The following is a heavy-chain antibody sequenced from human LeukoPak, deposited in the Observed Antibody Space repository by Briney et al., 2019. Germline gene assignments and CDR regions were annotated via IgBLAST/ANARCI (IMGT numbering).Heavy chain of an antibody. CDR2: ISSSSSYI. CDR3: VRDRGTYRPIDY. Sequence: GGSLRLSCAASGFTFSSYSMNWVRQAPGNGLEWVSSISSSSSYIYYADSVKGRFTISRDNAKNSLYLQMNSLRAEDTAIYYCVRDRGTYRPIDYWGQGTLVTVSS. CDR1: GFTFSSYS. V-gene: IGHV3-21*04. J-gene: IGHJ4*02. D-gene: IGHD1-26*01.